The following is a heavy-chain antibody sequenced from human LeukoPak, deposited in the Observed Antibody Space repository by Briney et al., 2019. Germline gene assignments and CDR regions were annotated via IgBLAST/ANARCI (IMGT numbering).Heavy chain of an antibody. CDR1: GYTFTSYG. V-gene: IGHV1-18*01. Sequence: ASVKVSCKASGYTFTSYGISWVRQAPGQGREWMGWNSAYNGNTNYAQRLQGRVTMTTDTSTSTAYMELRSLRSDDTAVYYCARGTGIAVAGWRCATNYYFDYWGQGTLVTVSS. CDR3: ARGTGIAVAGWRCATNYYFDY. J-gene: IGHJ4*02. D-gene: IGHD6-19*01. CDR2: NSAYNGNT.